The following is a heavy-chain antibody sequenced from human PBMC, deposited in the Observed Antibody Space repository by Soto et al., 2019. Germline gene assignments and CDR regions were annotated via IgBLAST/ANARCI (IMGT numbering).Heavy chain of an antibody. Sequence: PSETLSLTCAVSGYSISSGYYWGWIRQPPGKGLEWIGSIYHSGSTYYNPSLKSRVTISVDTSKNQFSLNLSSVTAADTAVYYCARLRVGMASLAGVYWGQGTLVTVYS. CDR3: ARLRVGMASLAGVY. V-gene: IGHV4-38-2*01. D-gene: IGHD3-10*01. CDR1: GYSISSGYY. CDR2: IYHSGST. J-gene: IGHJ4*02.